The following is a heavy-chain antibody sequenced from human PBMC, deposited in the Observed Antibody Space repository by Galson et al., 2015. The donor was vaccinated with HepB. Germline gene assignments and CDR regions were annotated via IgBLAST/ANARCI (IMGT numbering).Heavy chain of an antibody. CDR1: GGSITSYY. CDR3: ASFTNSGFGY. CDR2: IYYSGST. Sequence: TLSLTCTVSGGSITSYYWSWIRQPPGKGLEWIGYIYYSGSTNYNPSLKSRVTISVDTSKNQFSLRLSSVTAADTAVYHCASFTNSGFGYWGQGTLVTVPS. J-gene: IGHJ4*02. V-gene: IGHV4-59*01. D-gene: IGHD6-19*01.